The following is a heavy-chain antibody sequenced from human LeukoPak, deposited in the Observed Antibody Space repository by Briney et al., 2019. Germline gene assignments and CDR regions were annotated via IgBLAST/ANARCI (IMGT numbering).Heavy chain of an antibody. Sequence: SETLSLTCNVSGGSTSSHYWSWIRQPPGKGLEWMGYIYYSGSTNYNPSLKSRVTISVDTSNNQLSLKLSSVTAADTAVYYCARTRDGYNSASPFDSWGQGTLVTVSS. V-gene: IGHV4-59*11. CDR2: IYYSGST. J-gene: IGHJ4*02. D-gene: IGHD5-24*01. CDR3: ARTRDGYNSASPFDS. CDR1: GGSTSSHY.